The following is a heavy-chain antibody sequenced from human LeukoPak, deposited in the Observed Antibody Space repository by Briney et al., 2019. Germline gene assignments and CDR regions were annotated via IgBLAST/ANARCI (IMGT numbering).Heavy chain of an antibody. CDR3: AKTLTTNWFDP. J-gene: IGHJ5*02. CDR2: INHSGST. D-gene: IGHD4-11*01. Sequence: SETLSLTCAVYGGSFSGYYWSWIRQPPGKGLEWIGEINHSGSTDYNPSLKSRATISVDTSKNHLSLKLSSVTAADTAVYYCAKTLTTNWFDPWGQGTLVTVSS. CDR1: GGSFSGYY. V-gene: IGHV4-34*01.